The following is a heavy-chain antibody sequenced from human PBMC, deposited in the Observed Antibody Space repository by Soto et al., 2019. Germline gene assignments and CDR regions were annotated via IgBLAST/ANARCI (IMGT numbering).Heavy chain of an antibody. D-gene: IGHD1-1*01. CDR1: GFFFSSHG. J-gene: IGHJ6*02. CDR3: AKDFELPDGDYYHYGMDV. Sequence: GGSLRLSCAASGFFFSSHGMYWVRQAPGRGLEWVALISYEGSHKYYVDSVKGRFTISRDNSKKTVYLHMTSLRAEDTALYYCAKDFELPDGDYYHYGMDVWGQGTTVTVSS. CDR2: ISYEGSHK. V-gene: IGHV3-30*18.